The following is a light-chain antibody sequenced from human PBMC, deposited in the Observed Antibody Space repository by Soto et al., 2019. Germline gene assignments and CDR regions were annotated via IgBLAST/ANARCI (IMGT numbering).Light chain of an antibody. CDR3: MQIQQTPWT. V-gene: IGKV2-28*01. Sequence: DIVMTRSALSLPVTPGEPASISCRSSQSLLHSNGYNYLDWYLQKPGQSPQLLIYLGSNRASGVPDRFSGSGSGTDFTLKISRVEAEDVGVYYCMQIQQTPWTFGQGTKVEIK. CDR1: QSLLHSNGYNY. J-gene: IGKJ1*01. CDR2: LGS.